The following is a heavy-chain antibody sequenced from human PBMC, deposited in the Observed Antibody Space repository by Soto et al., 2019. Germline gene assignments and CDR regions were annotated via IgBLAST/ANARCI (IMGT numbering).Heavy chain of an antibody. CDR3: AGDRSGSYYPSFFDY. V-gene: IGHV4-59*01. D-gene: IGHD1-26*01. CDR1: GGSISSYY. CDR2: MYFRGST. Sequence: QVQLQESGPGLVKPSETLSLTCTVSGGSISSYYWSWIRQPPGKGLEWIGYMYFRGSTNYNPSLKSQVTISVDTSKNQFSLKLSAVTAADTAVYYCAGDRSGSYYPSFFDYWGQGILVTVSS. J-gene: IGHJ4*02.